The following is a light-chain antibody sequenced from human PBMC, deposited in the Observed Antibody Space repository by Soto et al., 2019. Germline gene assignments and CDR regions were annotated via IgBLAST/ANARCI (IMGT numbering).Light chain of an antibody. V-gene: IGKV3-15*01. CDR1: QSVSRN. J-gene: IGKJ4*01. Sequence: EIMMTQSPVTLSVSPGERATLSCRASQSVSRNLAWYQQKPGQAPRLLMYGASTRATGIPASFSGSGSGTEFILTISSLQSEDFAVYYCQQYHKWPLTFGGGTKVEI. CDR3: QQYHKWPLT. CDR2: GAS.